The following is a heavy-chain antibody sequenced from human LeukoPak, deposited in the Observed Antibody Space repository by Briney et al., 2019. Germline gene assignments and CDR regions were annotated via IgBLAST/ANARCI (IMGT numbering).Heavy chain of an antibody. Sequence: GGSLRLSCAASGFTFSNYAMSWVRQAPGKGLEWVSAISGSGGSTYYADSVKGRFTISRDNSKNTLYLQMNSLRAEDTAVYYCAKDYTSAGYSSGWYDYWGQGTLVTVSS. CDR1: GFTFSNYA. V-gene: IGHV3-23*01. D-gene: IGHD6-19*01. CDR2: ISGSGGST. J-gene: IGHJ4*02. CDR3: AKDYTSAGYSSGWYDY.